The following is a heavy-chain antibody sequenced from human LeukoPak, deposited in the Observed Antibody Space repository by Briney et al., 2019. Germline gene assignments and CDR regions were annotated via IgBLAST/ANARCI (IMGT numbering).Heavy chain of an antibody. J-gene: IGHJ5*02. CDR2: IYYSGST. Sequence: SETLSLTCTVSNGSINTYYWSWIRQPPGKGLEWIGYIYYSGSTNYNPSLKSRVTISVDTSKNQFSLKLSSVTAADTAVYYFARGRYQLSPWGQGTLVAVSS. CDR3: ARGRYQLSP. CDR1: NGSINTYY. V-gene: IGHV4-59*01. D-gene: IGHD2-2*01.